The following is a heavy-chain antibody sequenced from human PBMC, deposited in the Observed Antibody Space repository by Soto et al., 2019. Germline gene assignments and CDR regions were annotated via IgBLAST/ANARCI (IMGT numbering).Heavy chain of an antibody. V-gene: IGHV4-39*02. J-gene: IGHJ5*02. Sequence: PSETLSLTCTVSGGSISSSSYYWGWIRQPPGKGLEWIGSIYYSGSTYYNPSLKSRVTISVDTSKNKFSLKLSSVTAADTAVYYCARDMHAGFTHYFDPCGQGTMVIVSA. CDR1: GGSISSSSYY. CDR2: IYYSGST. D-gene: IGHD1-26*01. CDR3: ARDMHAGFTHYFDP.